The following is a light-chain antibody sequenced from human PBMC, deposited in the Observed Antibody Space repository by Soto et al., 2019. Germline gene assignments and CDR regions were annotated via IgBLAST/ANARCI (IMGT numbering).Light chain of an antibody. Sequence: QSVLTQPASVSGSRGQSITISCTGTSRDVGGYNYVFWYQQHPGYAPKLMLYEVNIRPSGVSNRFSGSMSGNTASLGISGLQAENEPHYYCNSYTSRNTLLYVNRTGTKVTVL. CDR2: EVN. J-gene: IGLJ1*01. CDR1: SRDVGGYNY. V-gene: IGLV2-14*01. CDR3: NSYTSRNTLLYV.